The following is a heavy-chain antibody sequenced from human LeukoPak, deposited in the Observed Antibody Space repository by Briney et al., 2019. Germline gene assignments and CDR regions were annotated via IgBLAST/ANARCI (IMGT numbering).Heavy chain of an antibody. CDR3: ARDLLELVRDDAFDI. Sequence: GGSLRLSCAASGFTFSHAWMSWVRQAPGKGLEWVGLIKSKTDGGTIDYAAPVKGGFTISRDNSKNTLYLQMNSLRAEDTAVYYCARDLLELVRDDAFDIWGQGTMVTVSS. D-gene: IGHD6-13*01. CDR1: GFTFSHAW. CDR2: IKSKTDGGTI. V-gene: IGHV3-15*01. J-gene: IGHJ3*02.